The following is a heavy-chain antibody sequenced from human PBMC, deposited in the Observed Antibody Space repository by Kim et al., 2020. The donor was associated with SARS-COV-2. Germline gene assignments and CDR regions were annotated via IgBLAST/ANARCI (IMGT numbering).Heavy chain of an antibody. V-gene: IGHV3-23*01. Sequence: GGSLRLSCAAFGFTLSNYGMSWVRQAPGKGLEWVSTFSSGGDNTFYADSVKGRFTISRDISKNTLYLQINSLRAEDTAIYFCAKAGNWSAFDDGGQGTL. D-gene: IGHD1-1*01. CDR1: GFTLSNYG. J-gene: IGHJ4*02. CDR3: AKAGNWSAFDD. CDR2: FSSGGDNT.